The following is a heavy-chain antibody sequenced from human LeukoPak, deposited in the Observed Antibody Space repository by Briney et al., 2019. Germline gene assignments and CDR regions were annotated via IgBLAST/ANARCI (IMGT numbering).Heavy chain of an antibody. CDR1: GFTFSDYY. CDR2: ISSSGSTI. V-gene: IGHV3-11*01. J-gene: IGHJ4*02. Sequence: GGSLRLSCAASGFTFSDYYVSWIRQAPGKGLEWVSYISSSGSTIYYADSVKGRFTISRDNAKNSLYLQMNSLRAEDTAVYYCARDLTERITIFGVANNWGQGTLVTVSS. CDR3: ARDLTERITIFGVANN. D-gene: IGHD3-3*01.